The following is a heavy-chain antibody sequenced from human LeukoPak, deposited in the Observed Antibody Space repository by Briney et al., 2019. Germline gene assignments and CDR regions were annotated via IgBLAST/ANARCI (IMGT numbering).Heavy chain of an antibody. CDR2: ISYDGSNK. CDR1: GFTFSSYA. J-gene: IGHJ3*02. V-gene: IGHV3-30*04. D-gene: IGHD3-22*01. Sequence: PGGSLRLSCAASGFTFSSYAMHWVRQAPGKGLEWVAVISYDGSNKYYADSVKGRFTISRDNAKNSLYLQMNSLRAEDTALYYCASDVTLIVTFIGDAFDIWGQGTMVTVSS. CDR3: ASDVTLIVTFIGDAFDI.